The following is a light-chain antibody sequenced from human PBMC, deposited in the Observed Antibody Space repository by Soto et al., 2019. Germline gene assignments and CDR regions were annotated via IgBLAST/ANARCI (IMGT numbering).Light chain of an antibody. CDR2: YAS. CDR1: QNLSRN. Sequence: EMVMTQSPATLSVSPGERATLSCRASQNLSRNLAWYQQQPGQAPRLLIFYASTRATGIPARFSGSGSGTDFTLTISSLQSEDFAVYYCQQCDKWPHTFGQGTKLEIK. J-gene: IGKJ2*01. CDR3: QQCDKWPHT. V-gene: IGKV3-15*01.